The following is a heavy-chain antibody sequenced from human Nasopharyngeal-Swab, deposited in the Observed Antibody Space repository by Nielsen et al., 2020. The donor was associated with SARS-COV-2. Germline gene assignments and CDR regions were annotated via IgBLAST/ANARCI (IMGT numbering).Heavy chain of an antibody. D-gene: IGHD6-19*01. CDR2: INAATGKT. Sequence: WVRQAPGQRPEWMGWINAATGKTKYSQKFQDRVTITRDTSANTAYMELSSLKSEDTAVYYCARGTPVAGTGHLWDYWGQGTLVTVSS. J-gene: IGHJ4*02. V-gene: IGHV1-3*01. CDR3: ARGTPVAGTGHLWDY.